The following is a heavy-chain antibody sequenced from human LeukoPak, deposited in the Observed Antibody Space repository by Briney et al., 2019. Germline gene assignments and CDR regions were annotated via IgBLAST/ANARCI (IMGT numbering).Heavy chain of an antibody. V-gene: IGHV4-39*01. CDR2: IYYSGST. CDR1: GGSISSSSYY. CDR3: ARRGYFDY. D-gene: IGHD3-16*01. Sequence: SETLSLTCTVSGGSISSSSYYWGWIRQPPGKGLEWIGSIYYSGSTYYNPSLKSRVTISVDTSKNQFSLKLSSVTAAGTAVYYCARRGYFDYWGQGTLVTVSS. J-gene: IGHJ4*02.